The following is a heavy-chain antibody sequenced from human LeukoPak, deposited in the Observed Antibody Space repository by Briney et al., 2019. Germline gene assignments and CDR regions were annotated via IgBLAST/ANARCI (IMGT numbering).Heavy chain of an antibody. CDR2: ISYDGSNK. CDR3: ARDRGIAAAGLEY. D-gene: IGHD6-13*01. Sequence: GGSLRLSCAASGFTFSSYGMHWVRQAPGKGLEWVAVISYDGSNKYYADSVKGRFTISRDNSKNTLYLQMNSLRAEDTAVYYCARDRGIAAAGLEYWGQGTLVTVSS. V-gene: IGHV3-30*19. J-gene: IGHJ4*02. CDR1: GFTFSSYG.